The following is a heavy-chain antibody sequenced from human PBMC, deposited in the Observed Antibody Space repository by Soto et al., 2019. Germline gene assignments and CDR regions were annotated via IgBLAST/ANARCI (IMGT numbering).Heavy chain of an antibody. CDR2: FDPEDGET. CDR1: GYTLTELS. D-gene: IGHD3-10*01. J-gene: IGHJ6*02. V-gene: IGHV1-24*01. Sequence: GASVKVSCKVSGYTLTELSMHWVRQAPGKGLEWMGGFDPEDGETIYAQKFQGRVTMTEDTSTDTAYMELSSLRSEDTAVYYCATDPFGYGSGIDYYGMDVWGQGTTVTVSS. CDR3: ATDPFGYGSGIDYYGMDV.